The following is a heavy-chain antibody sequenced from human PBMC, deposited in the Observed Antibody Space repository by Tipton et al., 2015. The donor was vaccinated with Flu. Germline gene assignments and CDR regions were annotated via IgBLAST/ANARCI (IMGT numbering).Heavy chain of an antibody. CDR3: ARRYYDSSGPLDY. J-gene: IGHJ4*02. V-gene: IGHV4-39*07. Sequence: LRLSCTVSGGSISSSSYYWGWIRQPPGKGLEWIGSIYYSGSTYYNPSLKSRVTISVDTSKNQFSLKLSSVTAADTAVYYCARRYYDSSGPLDYWGQGTLVTVSS. CDR1: GGSISSSSYY. D-gene: IGHD3-22*01. CDR2: IYYSGST.